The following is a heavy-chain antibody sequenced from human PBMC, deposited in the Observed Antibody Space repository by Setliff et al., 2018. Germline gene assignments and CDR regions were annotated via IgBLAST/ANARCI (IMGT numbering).Heavy chain of an antibody. CDR2: IGTAGDT. D-gene: IGHD3-10*01. CDR3: ARDHVYGSQYYYYYYGMDV. V-gene: IGHV3-13*03. Sequence: PGGSLRLSCAACGFTFSSYDMHWVRQATGKGLEWVSAIGTAGDTYYPGSVKGQFTISRENAKNSLYLQMNSLRAGDTAVYYCARDHVYGSQYYYYYYGMDVWGQGTTVTVSS. J-gene: IGHJ6*02. CDR1: GFTFSSYD.